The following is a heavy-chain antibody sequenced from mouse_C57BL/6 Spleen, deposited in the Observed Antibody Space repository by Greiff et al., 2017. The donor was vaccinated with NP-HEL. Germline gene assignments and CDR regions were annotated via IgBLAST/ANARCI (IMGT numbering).Heavy chain of an antibody. CDR2: IYPRSGNT. V-gene: IGHV1-81*01. CDR3: ARWWGSGYVWFAY. CDR1: GYTFTSYG. Sequence: VKLVESGAELARPGASVKLSCKASGYTFTSYGISWVKQRTGQGLEWIGEIYPRSGNTYYNEKFKGKATLTADKSSSTAYMELRSLTSEDSAVYFCARWWGSGYVWFAYWGQGTLVTVSA. J-gene: IGHJ3*01. D-gene: IGHD3-2*02.